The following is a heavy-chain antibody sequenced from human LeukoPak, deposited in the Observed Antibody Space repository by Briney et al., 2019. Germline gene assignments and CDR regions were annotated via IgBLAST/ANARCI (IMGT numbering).Heavy chain of an antibody. Sequence: GGSLRLSSAASGFTFSTYSMNWVRQAPGKGLEWVSSISTSSTYIYYADSVKGRFTISRDNAKNSLYLQMNSLRAEDTAVYYCARHEPVITLSSYYYGMDVWGPGTTVTVSS. CDR1: GFTFSTYS. D-gene: IGHD1-14*01. J-gene: IGHJ6*02. V-gene: IGHV3-21*01. CDR3: ARHEPVITLSSYYYGMDV. CDR2: ISTSSTYI.